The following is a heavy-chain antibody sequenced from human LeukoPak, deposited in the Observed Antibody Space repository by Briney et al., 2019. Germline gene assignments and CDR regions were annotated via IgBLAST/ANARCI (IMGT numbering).Heavy chain of an antibody. J-gene: IGHJ1*01. Sequence: GGSLRLSCAASGFTFSSYSMNWVRQAPGKGLEWVSSISSSSSYIYYADSVKGRFTISRDNAKNSLYLQMNSLRAEDTAVYYCARDIAYCGGDCYSGYFQHWGQGTLVTVS. CDR1: GFTFSSYS. CDR3: ARDIAYCGGDCYSGYFQH. D-gene: IGHD2-21*01. V-gene: IGHV3-21*01. CDR2: ISSSSSYI.